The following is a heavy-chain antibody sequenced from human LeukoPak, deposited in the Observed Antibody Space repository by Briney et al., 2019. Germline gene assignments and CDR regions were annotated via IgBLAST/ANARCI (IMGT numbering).Heavy chain of an antibody. J-gene: IGHJ5*02. D-gene: IGHD6-13*01. V-gene: IGHV6-1*01. CDR2: TYYRPKLYN. CDR1: GDIFSSNSAA. CDR3: ARVRWEQQLDWFDP. Sequence: SQTLSLTCAISGDIFSSNSAAWNWIRQSRSRGLEWLGRTYYRPKLYNDYAVSVKSRITINPDTSKHQFSLHLESVTPEDTAVYYCARVRWEQQLDWFDPWGQGTLVTVSP.